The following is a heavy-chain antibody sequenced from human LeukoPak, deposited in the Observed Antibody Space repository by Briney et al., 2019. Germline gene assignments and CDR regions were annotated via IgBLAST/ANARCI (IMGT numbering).Heavy chain of an antibody. CDR1: GGSISSGGYY. CDR2: IYHSGST. CDR3: ARGDYGGNEYYFDY. D-gene: IGHD4-23*01. J-gene: IGHJ4*02. V-gene: IGHV4-31*03. Sequence: KASETLSLTCTVSGGSISSGGYYWSWIRQHPGKGLEWIGYIYHSGSTYYNPSLKSRVTISVDTSKNQFSLKLSSVTAADTAVYYCARGDYGGNEYYFDYWGQGTLVTVSS.